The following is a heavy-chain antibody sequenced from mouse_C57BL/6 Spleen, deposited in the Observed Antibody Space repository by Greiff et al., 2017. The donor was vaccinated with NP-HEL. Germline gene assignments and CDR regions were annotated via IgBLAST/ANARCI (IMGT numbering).Heavy chain of an antibody. J-gene: IGHJ3*01. V-gene: IGHV1-69*01. D-gene: IGHD1-2*01. CDR2: IDPSDSYT. CDR1: GYTFTSYW. CDR3: ARGYHTHRAWFAY. Sequence: QVQLQQPGAELVMPGASVKLSCKASGYTFTSYWMHWVKQRPGQGLEWIGEIDPSDSYTNYNQKFKGKSTLTVEKYSSTAYMQLSSLTSEDSAVYYCARGYHTHRAWFAYWGQGTLVTVSA.